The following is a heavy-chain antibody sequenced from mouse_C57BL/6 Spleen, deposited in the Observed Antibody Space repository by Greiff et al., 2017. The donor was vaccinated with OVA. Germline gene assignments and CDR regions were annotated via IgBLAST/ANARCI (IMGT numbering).Heavy chain of an antibody. D-gene: IGHD2-1*01. CDR2: IDPENGDT. Sequence: EVQLQQSGAELVRPGASVKLSCTASGFNIKDDYMHWVKQRPEQGLEWIGWIDPENGDTEYASKLQGKATIPANTCSNTAYLQLISLTSENSAVYSCTTLYGNYKCPFAYWGQGTLVTVSA. CDR1: GFNIKDDY. J-gene: IGHJ3*01. CDR3: TTLYGNYKCPFAY. V-gene: IGHV14-4*01.